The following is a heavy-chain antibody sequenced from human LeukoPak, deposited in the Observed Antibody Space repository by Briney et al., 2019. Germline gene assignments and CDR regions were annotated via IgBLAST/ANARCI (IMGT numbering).Heavy chain of an antibody. CDR2: IYYSGST. D-gene: IGHD3-16*02. Sequence: KPSETLSLTCTVSGGSISSYYWSWIRQPPGKGLEWIGYIYYSGSTNYNPSLKSRVTISVDTSKNQFSLKLSSVTAADTAVYYCARVGLRLGELSFGDFDYWGQGNPGHRLL. J-gene: IGHJ4*02. CDR1: GGSISSYY. CDR3: ARVGLRLGELSFGDFDY. V-gene: IGHV4-59*01.